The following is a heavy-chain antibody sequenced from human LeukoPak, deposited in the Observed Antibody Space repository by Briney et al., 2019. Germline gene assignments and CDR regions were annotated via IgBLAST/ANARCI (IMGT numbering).Heavy chain of an antibody. CDR2: ISGSGGSI. V-gene: IGHV3-23*01. Sequence: GGSLRLSCAASGFTFSSYAMSWVRQAPGKGLEWVSAISGSGGSIYYADSVKGRFTISRDNSKNTLYLQMNSLRAEDTAVYYCAKDYYYDSSGYYDFDYWGQGTLVTVSS. J-gene: IGHJ4*02. CDR3: AKDYYYDSSGYYDFDY. D-gene: IGHD3-22*01. CDR1: GFTFSSYA.